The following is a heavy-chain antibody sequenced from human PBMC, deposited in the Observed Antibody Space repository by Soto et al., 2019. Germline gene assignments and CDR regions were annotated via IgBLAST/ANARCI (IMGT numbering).Heavy chain of an antibody. D-gene: IGHD2-21*01. Sequence: GGSLRLSCAASGFTFSAYAMTWVRQAPGRGLEWVSTILHDETPFYTDSVKGRFTISRDNVRGTLYLQMNGLRVEDAALYFCAKDLFPTSGQRFFFESWGQGSLVTVSS. CDR3: AKDLFPTSGQRFFFES. V-gene: IGHV3-23*01. CDR1: GFTFSAYA. J-gene: IGHJ4*02. CDR2: ILHDETP.